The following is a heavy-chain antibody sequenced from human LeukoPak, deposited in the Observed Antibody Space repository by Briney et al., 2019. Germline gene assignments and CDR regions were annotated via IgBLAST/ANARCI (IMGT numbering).Heavy chain of an antibody. Sequence: ASVKVSCKASGYTFTGYYMHWVRQAPGQGLEWMGIINPSGGSTSYAQKFQGRVTMTRDTSTSTVYMELSSLRSEDTAVYYCAREGPHIVVVVAAPHHDAFDIWGQGTMVTVSS. J-gene: IGHJ3*02. CDR1: GYTFTGYY. CDR3: AREGPHIVVVVAAPHHDAFDI. CDR2: INPSGGST. D-gene: IGHD2-15*01. V-gene: IGHV1-46*01.